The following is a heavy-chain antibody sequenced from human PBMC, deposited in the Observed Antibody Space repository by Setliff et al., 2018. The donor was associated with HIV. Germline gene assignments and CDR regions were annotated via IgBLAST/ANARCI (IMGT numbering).Heavy chain of an antibody. V-gene: IGHV4-31*03. CDR3: ARVPNLGSAPFAYDV. J-gene: IGHJ3*01. CDR2: ILDSGST. Sequence: SQTLSLTCTVSGASISSGGYHWNWIRQLPGKGLEWIGYILDSGSTYYNPSLRGRLSMSIDTSANQFSVELTSVTAADTALYFCARVPNLGSAPFAYDVWGLGTMVTVSS. D-gene: IGHD1-26*01. CDR1: GASISSGGYH.